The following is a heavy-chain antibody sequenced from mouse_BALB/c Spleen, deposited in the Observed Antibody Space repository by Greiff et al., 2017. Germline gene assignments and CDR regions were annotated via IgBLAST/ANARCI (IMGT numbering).Heavy chain of an antibody. V-gene: IGHV1S29*02. CDR1: GYTFTDYN. D-gene: IGHD1-1*01. CDR2: IDPYYGGT. J-gene: IGHJ3*01. Sequence: EVQLQQSGPELVKPGASVKISCKASGYTFTDYNMHWVKQSHGKSLEWIGNIDPYYGGTSYNQKFKGKATLTVDKSSSTAYMQLKSLTSEDSAVYYCARRDYYGSSDWFAYWGQGTLVTVSA. CDR3: ARRDYYGSSDWFAY.